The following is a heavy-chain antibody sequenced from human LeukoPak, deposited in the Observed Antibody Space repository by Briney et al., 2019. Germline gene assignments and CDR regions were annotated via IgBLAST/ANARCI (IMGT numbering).Heavy chain of an antibody. V-gene: IGHV4-4*02. CDR3: AKEIVGAPSPGAY. D-gene: IGHD1-26*01. CDR1: TDSITSNW. J-gene: IGHJ4*02. CDR2: VHESGSI. Sequence: SGTLSLTCAVSTDSITSNWWSWVRQPPGKGLEWIGEVHESGSINYYPSLQSRVTISIDKSKDQIALELTSVTAADTAVYYCAKEIVGAPSPGAYWGQGILVT.